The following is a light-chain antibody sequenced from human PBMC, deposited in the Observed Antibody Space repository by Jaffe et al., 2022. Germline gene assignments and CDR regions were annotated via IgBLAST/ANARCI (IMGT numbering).Light chain of an antibody. Sequence: DIVLTQTPLSLPVTPGEPASISCRSSQSLFDSDDGYTYLDWYVQKPGQSPQLLISTLSSRASGVPDRFSGSGSGTDFTLKISRVEAEDVGVYYCMERLEFPSITFGQGTRLEIK. J-gene: IGKJ5*01. CDR2: TLS. V-gene: IGKV2-40*01. CDR3: MERLEFPSIT. CDR1: QSLFDSDDGYTY.